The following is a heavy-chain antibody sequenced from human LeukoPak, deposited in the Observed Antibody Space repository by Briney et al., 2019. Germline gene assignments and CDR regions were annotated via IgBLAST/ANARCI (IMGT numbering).Heavy chain of an antibody. CDR3: ARGQYDSPWSPLDY. Sequence: ASVKVSCKASGYTFTGYYMHWVRQAPGQGLEWMGWISAYNGNTNYAQKLQGRVTMTTDTSTSTAYMELRSLRSDDTAVYYCARGQYDSPWSPLDYWGQGTLVTVSS. V-gene: IGHV1-18*04. D-gene: IGHD2-8*01. CDR2: ISAYNGNT. J-gene: IGHJ4*02. CDR1: GYTFTGYY.